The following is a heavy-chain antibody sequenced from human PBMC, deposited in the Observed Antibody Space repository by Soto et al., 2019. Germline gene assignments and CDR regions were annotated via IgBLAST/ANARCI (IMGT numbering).Heavy chain of an antibody. V-gene: IGHV4-39*01. CDR3: ARVYGSGSYYFDY. J-gene: IGHJ4*02. D-gene: IGHD3-10*01. CDR1: GDSITNAAYY. Sequence: QLQLQESGPGLVKPSETLSLTCTVSGDSITNAAYYWGWIRQPPGKGLECIGIIYYSGNTYYSPSLKSRVTMSVDTSKYQFSLKLSSVSAEDTSMYYCARVYGSGSYYFDYWGQGTLVTVSS. CDR2: IYYSGNT.